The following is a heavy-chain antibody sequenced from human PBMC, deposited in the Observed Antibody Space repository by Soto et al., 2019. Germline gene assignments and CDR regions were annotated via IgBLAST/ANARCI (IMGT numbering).Heavy chain of an antibody. Sequence: QVQLQESGPELVKPSQTLSLTCTVSGGSISSGGYYWSWIRQHPGKGLEWIGCIYYSGSTYYNPSLKSRVTISVDTSKNQFSLKLSSVTAADTDVYYCARVCGGDCHYGMDVWGQGTTVTVSS. CDR1: GGSISSGGYY. CDR2: IYYSGST. V-gene: IGHV4-31*03. J-gene: IGHJ6*02. D-gene: IGHD2-21*02. CDR3: ARVCGGDCHYGMDV.